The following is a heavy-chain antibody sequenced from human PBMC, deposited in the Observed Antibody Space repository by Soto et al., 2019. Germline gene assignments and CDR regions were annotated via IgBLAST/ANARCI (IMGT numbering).Heavy chain of an antibody. Sequence: GGSLRLSCEVSGLRIDDHAMHWVRQVPGKGLEWVSGIFWNSGGTGYADPVKGRFTISRDHGKNYLYMQMNSLRAEDTAVYYCARERWEPSRHYAFDIWGQGTMVTVSS. V-gene: IGHV3-9*01. CDR2: IFWNSGGT. J-gene: IGHJ3*02. CDR1: GLRIDDHA. D-gene: IGHD1-26*01. CDR3: ARERWEPSRHYAFDI.